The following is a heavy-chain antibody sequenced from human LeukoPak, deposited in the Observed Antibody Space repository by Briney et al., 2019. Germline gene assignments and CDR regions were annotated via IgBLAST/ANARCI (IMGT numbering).Heavy chain of an antibody. CDR2: INPNSGDT. V-gene: IGHV1-2*02. J-gene: IGHJ4*02. D-gene: IGHD6-13*01. Sequence: ASVKVSCRTSGYTFTDFYIHRVRQAPGQGLEWMGWINPNSGDTTYGQKFQGRVTMTRDTSISMAYMELTRLRSDDTAVYYCARDGQRRTPAAAGNGEVGHWGQGTLVTVSS. CDR3: ARDGQRRTPAAAGNGEVGH. CDR1: GYTFTDFY.